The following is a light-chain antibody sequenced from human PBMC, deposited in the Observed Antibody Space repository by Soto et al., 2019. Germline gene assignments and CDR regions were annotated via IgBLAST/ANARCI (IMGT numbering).Light chain of an antibody. V-gene: IGKV1-39*01. Sequence: DIQMTQSPSSLSASVGDRVTITCRATQDITKYLNWYQQKPGKAPNLLIYTTSSLQSGVPSRFSGSGSGTDFTLTISSLQPEDFATYFCQQTYTTPHTFGPGTKVDIK. CDR3: QQTYTTPHT. CDR2: TTS. CDR1: QDITKY. J-gene: IGKJ3*01.